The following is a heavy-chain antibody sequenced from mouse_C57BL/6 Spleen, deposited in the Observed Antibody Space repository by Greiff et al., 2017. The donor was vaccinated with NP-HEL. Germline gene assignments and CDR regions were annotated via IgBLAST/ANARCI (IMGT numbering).Heavy chain of an antibody. D-gene: IGHD1-1*01. CDR3: TREYDGSSLAWFAY. J-gene: IGHJ3*01. CDR2: ISSGGDYI. V-gene: IGHV5-9-1*02. CDR1: GFTFSSYA. Sequence: DVMLVESGEGLVKPGGSLKLSCAASGFTFSSYAMSWVRQTPEKRLEWVAYISSGGDYIYYADTVKGRFTISRDNARNTLYLQMSSLKSEDTAMYYCTREYDGSSLAWFAYWGQGTLVTVSA.